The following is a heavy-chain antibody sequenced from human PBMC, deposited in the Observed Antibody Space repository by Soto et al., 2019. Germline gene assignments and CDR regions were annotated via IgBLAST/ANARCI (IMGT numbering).Heavy chain of an antibody. Sequence: KPSETLSLSCAVYGGSFSGYYWSWIRQPPGKGLEWIGEINHSGSTNYNPSLKSRVTISVDTSKNQFSLKLSSVTAADTAVYYCARGSVLMVVATILNWFDPWGQGTLVTVSS. V-gene: IGHV4-34*01. CDR3: ARGSVLMVVATILNWFDP. D-gene: IGHD5-12*01. J-gene: IGHJ5*02. CDR1: GGSFSGYY. CDR2: INHSGST.